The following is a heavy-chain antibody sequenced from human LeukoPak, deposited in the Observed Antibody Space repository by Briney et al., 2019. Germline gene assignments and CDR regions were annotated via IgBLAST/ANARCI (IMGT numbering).Heavy chain of an antibody. CDR3: ARVTIFGVVIIGYYYYYMDV. Sequence: GGSLRLSCAASGFTFSSYWMSWVRQAPGKGLEWVANIKQDGSEKYYVDSVKGRFTISRDNAKNSLYLQMNSLRAEDTAVYCCARVTIFGVVIIGYYYYYMDVWGKGTTVTVSS. V-gene: IGHV3-7*01. CDR2: IKQDGSEK. D-gene: IGHD3-3*01. CDR1: GFTFSSYW. J-gene: IGHJ6*03.